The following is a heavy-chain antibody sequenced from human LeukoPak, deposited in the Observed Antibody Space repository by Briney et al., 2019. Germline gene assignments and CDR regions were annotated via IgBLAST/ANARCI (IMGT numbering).Heavy chain of an antibody. CDR2: IYYSGST. Sequence: SETLSLTCTVSGGSISSYYWSWIRQPPGKGLEWIGYIYYSGSTNYNPSLRSRVTVSVDTAKNQFSLKLSSVTAADTAVYYCARGSVAGTRGLSEFDYWGQGTLVTVSS. V-gene: IGHV4-59*01. D-gene: IGHD6-19*01. CDR3: ARGSVAGTRGLSEFDY. CDR1: GGSISSYY. J-gene: IGHJ4*02.